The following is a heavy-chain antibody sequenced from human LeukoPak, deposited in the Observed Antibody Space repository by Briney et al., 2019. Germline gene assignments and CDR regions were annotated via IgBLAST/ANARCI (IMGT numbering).Heavy chain of an antibody. J-gene: IGHJ6*03. Sequence: SVKVSCKASGFTFTSSAVQWVRQARGQRLEWIGWIVVGSGNTNYAQKFQERVTITRDMSTSTAYMELSSLRSEDTAVYYCAADPEHLIAAGTTSPHYYYMDVWGKGTTVTVSS. CDR1: GFTFTSSA. V-gene: IGHV1-58*01. CDR3: AADPEHLIAAGTTSPHYYYMDV. D-gene: IGHD6-13*01. CDR2: IVVGSGNT.